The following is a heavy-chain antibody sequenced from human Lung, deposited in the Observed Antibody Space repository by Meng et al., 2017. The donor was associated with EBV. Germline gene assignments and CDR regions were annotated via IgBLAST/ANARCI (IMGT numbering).Heavy chain of an antibody. CDR3: VRSSGWVRTGIDP. CDR1: GGSISTSGYY. V-gene: IGHV4-39*01. D-gene: IGHD6-19*01. CDR2: IGHSGIT. J-gene: IGHJ5*02. Sequence: QPQLQESGPVLVKPSEALSLTCSVSGGSISTSGYYWGWIRQPPGKGLEWIGSIGHSGITYYTPSLKSRVTVSIDTSKSQFSLKLTSVTAADTAVYYCVRSSGWVRTGIDPWGQGTLVTVSS.